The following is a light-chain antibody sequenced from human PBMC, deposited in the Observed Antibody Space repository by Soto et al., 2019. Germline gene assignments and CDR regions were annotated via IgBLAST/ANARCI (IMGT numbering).Light chain of an antibody. Sequence: EAVLTQSPATLSLSPGERATLSCRASESVRDELGWYQQKPGQAPRLLIFDSSNRATGIPARFSGRXYGTDFTLSLSSLEPEDFALYYCQQRLTWPITFGQGTRLEIK. J-gene: IGKJ5*01. V-gene: IGKV3-11*01. CDR2: DSS. CDR1: ESVRDE. CDR3: QQRLTWPIT.